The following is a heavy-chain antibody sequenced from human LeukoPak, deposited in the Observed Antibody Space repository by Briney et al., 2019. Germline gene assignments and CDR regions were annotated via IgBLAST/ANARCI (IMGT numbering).Heavy chain of an antibody. D-gene: IGHD5-12*01. Sequence: SGTLSLTCAVSGGSISSSNWWRLVRQPPGKGLEWIGEIYHSGSTNYNPSLKSRVTISVDKSKNQFSLKLSSVTAADTAVYYCASAPIVPTISFFDYWGQGTLVTVSS. V-gene: IGHV4-4*02. J-gene: IGHJ4*02. CDR2: IYHSGST. CDR1: GGSISSSNW. CDR3: ASAPIVPTISFFDY.